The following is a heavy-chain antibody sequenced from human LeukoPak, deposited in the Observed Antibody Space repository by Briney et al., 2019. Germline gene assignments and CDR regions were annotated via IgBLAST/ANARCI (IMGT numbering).Heavy chain of an antibody. V-gene: IGHV3-53*01. Sequence: PGGSLRLSCAASGIAVSGNYMSWVRQTPGKGVEWVSFISINTNTFYADSVRGRFTISRDTSKNTLLLQMNSPRDEDSAIYYCAIAQTWDGLFESWGQGTLVTVSS. D-gene: IGHD1-26*01. CDR1: GIAVSGNY. J-gene: IGHJ4*02. CDR3: AIAQTWDGLFES. CDR2: ISINTNT.